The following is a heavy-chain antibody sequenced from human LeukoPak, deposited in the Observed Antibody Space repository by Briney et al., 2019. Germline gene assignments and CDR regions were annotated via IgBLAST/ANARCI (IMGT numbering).Heavy chain of an antibody. Sequence: PGGSLRLSCAASGFTFSSSAMSWVRQVPGKGLEWVSGISASGGSTSYADSVRGRFTISRDNSKNTVYLQMNSLRAEDTAVYYCAKDVRDIVVLIDTYMYWGQGPLVTVSS. CDR1: GFTFSSSA. V-gene: IGHV3-23*01. CDR2: ISASGGST. D-gene: IGHD2-21*01. J-gene: IGHJ4*02. CDR3: AKDVRDIVVLIDTYMY.